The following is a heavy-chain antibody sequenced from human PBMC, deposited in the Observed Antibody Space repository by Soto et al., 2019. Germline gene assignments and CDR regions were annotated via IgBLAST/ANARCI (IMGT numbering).Heavy chain of an antibody. D-gene: IGHD3-9*01. J-gene: IGHJ4*02. V-gene: IGHV3-7*01. CDR2: IKQDGSEK. Sequence: GGSLRLSCAASGFTFSREWMSWVRQAPGKGLEWVANIKQDGSEKYYVDSVKGRFTISRDNAKNSLYLQMNSLRAEDTAVYYCARDSAVLRYFDWLSSAEPYYFDYWGQGTLVTVSS. CDR3: ARDSAVLRYFDWLSSAEPYYFDY. CDR1: GFTFSREW.